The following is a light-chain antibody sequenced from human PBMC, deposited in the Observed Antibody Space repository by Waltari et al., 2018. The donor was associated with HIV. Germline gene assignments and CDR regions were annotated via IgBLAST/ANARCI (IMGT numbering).Light chain of an antibody. V-gene: IGLV2-11*01. J-gene: IGLJ2*01. Sequence: QSALTQPRSVSGSPGQSVPISCTGTSSDVGGFNYIYWYQHHPGKAPKLMIYDVSKRPSGVPDRFSGSKSGNTASLTISGLQAEDEADYYCCSYAGSYTLVFGGGTTLTVL. CDR1: SSDVGGFNY. CDR2: DVS. CDR3: CSYAGSYTLV.